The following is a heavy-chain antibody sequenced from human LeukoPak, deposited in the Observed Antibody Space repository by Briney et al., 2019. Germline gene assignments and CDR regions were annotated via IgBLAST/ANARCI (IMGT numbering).Heavy chain of an antibody. CDR2: IYYSGST. Sequence: PSETLSLICTVSGGSISSYYWSWIRQPPGKGLEWIGYIYYSGSTNYNPSLKSRVTISVDTSKNQFSLKLSSVTAADTAVYYCARGGSYYGSGSYPDYWGQGTLVTVSS. CDR1: GGSISSYY. D-gene: IGHD3-10*01. V-gene: IGHV4-59*01. J-gene: IGHJ4*02. CDR3: ARGGSYYGSGSYPDY.